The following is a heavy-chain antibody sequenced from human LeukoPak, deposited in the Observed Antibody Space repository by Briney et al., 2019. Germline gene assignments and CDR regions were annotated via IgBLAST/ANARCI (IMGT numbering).Heavy chain of an antibody. CDR1: GFSFSNAW. J-gene: IGHJ3*02. D-gene: IGHD6-19*01. Sequence: KPGGSLRLSCAASGFSFSNAWMDWVRRAPGKGLEWVGRIKSKTDGGTAHYAAPVKGRFTISRDDSRNTLYLQMNSLKTEDTAVYYCTRENRHSSGWYGAFDIWGQGTMVTVSS. CDR2: IKSKTDGGTA. V-gene: IGHV3-15*01. CDR3: TRENRHSSGWYGAFDI.